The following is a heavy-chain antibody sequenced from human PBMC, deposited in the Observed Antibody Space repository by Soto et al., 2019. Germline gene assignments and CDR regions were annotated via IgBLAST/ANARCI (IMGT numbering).Heavy chain of an antibody. J-gene: IGHJ5*02. V-gene: IGHV3-30-3*01. CDR1: GFTFSNYP. D-gene: IGHD2-21*01. Sequence: PGGSLRLSCAASGFTFSNYPIHWVRQAPGRGLEWVAVISSDGSSIYYRDSVKGRFTISRDNSKNTLSLQMNSLRAEDTALYYSARHLGYYSDPWGEANLVTVAS. CDR2: ISSDGSSI. CDR3: ARHLGYYSDP.